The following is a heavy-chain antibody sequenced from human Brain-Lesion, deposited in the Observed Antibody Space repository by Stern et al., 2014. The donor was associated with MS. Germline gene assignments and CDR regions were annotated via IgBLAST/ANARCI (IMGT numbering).Heavy chain of an antibody. CDR3: TRDRLDYGYSYFDY. V-gene: IGHV3-49*04. J-gene: IGHJ4*02. D-gene: IGHD4-17*01. CDR2: IMRKVYGGAA. CDR1: GGSFGEYA. Sequence: EVQLVESGGGLIEPGRSLRVSCTASGGSFGEYAINWVRQAPGKGLEWVGCIMRKVYGGAAEYAASMKGRFTISRDDSKSIAYLQVNGLKTEDTAVYYCTRDRLDYGYSYFDYWGQGTLVTVSS.